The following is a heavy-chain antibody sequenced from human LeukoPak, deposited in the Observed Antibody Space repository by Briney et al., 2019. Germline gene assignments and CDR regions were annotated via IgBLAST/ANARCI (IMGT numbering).Heavy chain of an antibody. CDR3: ARDMYYGDYEIVY. V-gene: IGHV3-48*02. D-gene: IGHD4-17*01. Sequence: GSPRVSCAASGLTFSSYWMSWVRQAPGKGLEWVSYITSSSSTIYYADSVKGRFTISRDNAKNSLFLQMNGLRDEDTAVYYCARDMYYGDYEIVYWVQGRLVRVSS. J-gene: IGHJ4*02. CDR1: GLTFSSYW. CDR2: ITSSSSTI.